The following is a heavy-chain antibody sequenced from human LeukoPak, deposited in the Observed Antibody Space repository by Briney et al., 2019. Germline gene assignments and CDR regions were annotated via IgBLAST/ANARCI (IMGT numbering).Heavy chain of an antibody. V-gene: IGHV1-18*01. CDR2: ISAYNGNT. CDR3: ARIALPYGDYVDY. J-gene: IGHJ4*02. D-gene: IGHD4-17*01. CDR1: GYTFTSYG. Sequence: GASVEVSCKASGYTFTSYGISWVRQAPGQGLEWMGWISAYNGNTNYAQKLQGRVTMTTDTSTSTAYMELSRLRSDDTAVYYCARIALPYGDYVDYWGQGTLVTVSS.